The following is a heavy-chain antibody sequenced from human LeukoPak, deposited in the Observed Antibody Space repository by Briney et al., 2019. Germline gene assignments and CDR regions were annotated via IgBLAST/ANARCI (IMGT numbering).Heavy chain of an antibody. D-gene: IGHD1-7*01. V-gene: IGHV1-69*05. Sequence: SVKVSCKASGGTFSSYAISWVRQAPGQGLEWMGGIIPIFGTANYAQKFQGRVTITTDESTSTAYMELSSLRSEDTAVYYCARRSLNWDSDAFDIWGQGTMVTVSS. CDR3: ARRSLNWDSDAFDI. J-gene: IGHJ3*02. CDR2: IIPIFGTA. CDR1: GGTFSSYA.